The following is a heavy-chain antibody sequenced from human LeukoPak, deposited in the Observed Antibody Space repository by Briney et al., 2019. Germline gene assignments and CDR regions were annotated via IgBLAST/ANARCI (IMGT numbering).Heavy chain of an antibody. Sequence: GGSLRLSCAASGFTFSSYSMNWVGQAPGKGLEGVSYISSSSSTIYYADSVKGRFTISRDNAKNSLYLQMNSLRDEDTAVYYCARANYYDSRAPFDYWGQGTLVTVSS. J-gene: IGHJ4*02. CDR2: ISSSSSTI. V-gene: IGHV3-48*02. CDR1: GFTFSSYS. CDR3: ARANYYDSRAPFDY. D-gene: IGHD3-22*01.